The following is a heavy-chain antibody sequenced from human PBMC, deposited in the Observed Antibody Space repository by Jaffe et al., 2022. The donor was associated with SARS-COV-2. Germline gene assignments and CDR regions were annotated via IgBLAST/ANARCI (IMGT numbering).Heavy chain of an antibody. Sequence: EVQLVESGGGLVQPGRSLRLSCAASGFTFDDYAMHWVRQAPGKGLEWVSGISWNSGSIGYADSVKGRFTISRDNAKNSLYLQMNSLRAEDTALYYCAKDMGGSSYYYYGMDVWGQGTTVTVSS. D-gene: IGHD2-15*01. CDR3: AKDMGGSSYYYYGMDV. V-gene: IGHV3-9*01. CDR1: GFTFDDYA. CDR2: ISWNSGSI. J-gene: IGHJ6*02.